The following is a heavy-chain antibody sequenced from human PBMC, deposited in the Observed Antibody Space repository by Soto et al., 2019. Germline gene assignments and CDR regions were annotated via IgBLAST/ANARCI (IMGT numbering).Heavy chain of an antibody. D-gene: IGHD6-25*01. CDR1: GFTFSKYA. CDR2: LSGTGTTT. J-gene: IGHJ4*02. V-gene: IGHV3-23*01. Sequence: EVQLLESGGGLVQPGGSLRLSCAASGFTFSKYAMSWVRQAPGKGLEWVSALSGTGTTTYSADSVRGRFTRSRDNSNNILYLQMNSLSPEDTALYYCVKFFVETGGSSGWPWSLDSWGQGTLVTVSS. CDR3: VKFFVETGGSSGWPWSLDS.